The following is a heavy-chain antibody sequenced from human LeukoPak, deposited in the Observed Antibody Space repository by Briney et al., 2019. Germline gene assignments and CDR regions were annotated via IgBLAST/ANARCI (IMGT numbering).Heavy chain of an antibody. D-gene: IGHD6-13*01. CDR1: GFTFSSYA. CDR3: AKARYHAEIGSSWDYYYYYMDV. V-gene: IGHV3-23*01. Sequence: PGGSLRLSCAASGFTFSSYAMHWVRQAPGKGLEWVSAISGSGGSTYYADSVKGRFTISRDNPKNTLYLQMSSLRADDTAIYYCAKARYHAEIGSSWDYYYYYMDVWGKGTTVTVSS. J-gene: IGHJ6*03. CDR2: ISGSGGST.